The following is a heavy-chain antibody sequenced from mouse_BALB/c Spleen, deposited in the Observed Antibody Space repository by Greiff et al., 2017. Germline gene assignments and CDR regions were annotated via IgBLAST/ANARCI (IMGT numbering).Heavy chain of an antibody. CDR1: GYTFTSYW. D-gene: IGHD2-3*01. J-gene: IGHJ4*01. CDR3: ARGYDGYAMDY. V-gene: IGHV1-87*01. Sequence: QVQLQQSGAELSRPGASVKLSCKASGYTFTSYWMQWVKQRPGQGLEWIGAIYPGDGDTRYTQKFKGKATLTADKSSSTAYMQLSSLASEDSAVYYCARGYDGYAMDYWGQGTSVTVSS. CDR2: IYPGDGDT.